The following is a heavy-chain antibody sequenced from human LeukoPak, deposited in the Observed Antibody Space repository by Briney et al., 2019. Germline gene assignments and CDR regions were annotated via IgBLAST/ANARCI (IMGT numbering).Heavy chain of an antibody. V-gene: IGHV4-59*01. D-gene: IGHD5-12*01. CDR3: ARDESGSFDY. J-gene: IGHJ4*02. CDR1: GGSISSYY. Sequence: SETLSLTCTVSGGSISSYYWSWIRQPPEKGLEWIGYIDYSGSTNYNPSHTSRVTISVDTSKNQFSLKLSSVTAADTAVYYCARDESGSFDYWGQGTLVTVSS. CDR2: IDYSGST.